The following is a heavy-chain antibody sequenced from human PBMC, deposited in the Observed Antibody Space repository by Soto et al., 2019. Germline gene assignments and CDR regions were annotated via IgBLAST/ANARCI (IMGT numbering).Heavy chain of an antibody. V-gene: IGHV4-4*07. CDR3: ARERREEIHDGYDLDC. J-gene: IGHJ4*02. Sequence: TSETLSLTCTVSGGSINDYYRGWIRQPAGKGLEWIGRIYTSGSTDYNPSLKSRVTISIDTSKNQFYLKVTSMTAADTAVYYCARERREEIHDGYDLDCWGQGTLVTVSS. CDR1: GGSINDYY. CDR2: IYTSGST. D-gene: IGHD5-12*01.